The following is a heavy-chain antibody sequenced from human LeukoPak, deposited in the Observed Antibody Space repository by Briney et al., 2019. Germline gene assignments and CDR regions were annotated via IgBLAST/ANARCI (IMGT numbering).Heavy chain of an antibody. D-gene: IGHD2-15*01. Sequence: ASVKVSCKASGGTFSSYANSWVRQAPGQGLEWMGGIIPIFGTANYAQKFQGRVTITADESTSTAYMELSSLRSEDTAVYYCARVGHCSGGSCYSGPFDYWGQGTLVTVSS. CDR1: GGTFSSYA. V-gene: IGHV1-69*13. CDR2: IIPIFGTA. CDR3: ARVGHCSGGSCYSGPFDY. J-gene: IGHJ4*02.